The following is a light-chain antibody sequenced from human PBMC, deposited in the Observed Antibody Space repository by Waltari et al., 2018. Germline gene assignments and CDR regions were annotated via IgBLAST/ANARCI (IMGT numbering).Light chain of an antibody. CDR2: YDS. J-gene: IGLJ2*01. CDR3: QVWDGSSDSVV. V-gene: IGLV3-21*04. CDR1: NIGNKN. Sequence: SYVLTQPPSVSVAPGKTARISCGGNNIGNKNVHWYQQKPGQAPVVVIYYDSDRPPGIPERFSGSNSGNTATLTISRVEAGDEADYYCQVWDGSSDSVVFGGGTQLTVL.